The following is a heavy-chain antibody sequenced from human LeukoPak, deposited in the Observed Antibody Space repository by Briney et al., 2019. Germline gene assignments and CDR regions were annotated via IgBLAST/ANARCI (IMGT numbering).Heavy chain of an antibody. V-gene: IGHV3-74*01. D-gene: IGHD2-15*01. CDR3: ARDASPGYFDL. CDR1: GFTFSKYW. Sequence: GGSLRLSCAFSGFTFSKYWLHWVPQGPAEALAWVSRITDDGSATGYADSVKGRFTISRDNAKNTLYLHMDSLSPEDTAVYYCARDASPGYFDLWGRGTLVTVSS. CDR2: ITDDGSAT. J-gene: IGHJ2*01.